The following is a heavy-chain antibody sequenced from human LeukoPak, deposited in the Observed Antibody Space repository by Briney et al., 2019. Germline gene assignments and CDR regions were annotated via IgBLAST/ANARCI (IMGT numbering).Heavy chain of an antibody. CDR2: ISAYNGNT. V-gene: IGHV1-18*01. CDR1: GYTFTSYG. Sequence: ASVKVSCKASGYTFTSYGISWVRQAPGQGLEWMGWISAYNGNTNYAQKLQGRVTMTTDTSTSTAYMELRSLRSDDTAVYYCARDPLSYYCSSTTCDPFDYWGQGTLVTVSS. D-gene: IGHD2-2*01. CDR3: ARDPLSYYCSSTTCDPFDY. J-gene: IGHJ4*02.